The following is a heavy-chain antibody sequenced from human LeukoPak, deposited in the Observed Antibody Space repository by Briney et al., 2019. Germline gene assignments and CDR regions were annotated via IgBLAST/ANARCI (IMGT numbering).Heavy chain of an antibody. CDR3: ARSDPFGGTWFED. Sequence: GGSLRLSCAASGFTVSSNYIKWVRQAPGKGLEWVSVVFSGGATHYADSVTGRFTVSRDTSKNTVYLQMTGLGADDTAVYYCARSDPFGGTWFEDWGQGTLVTVSS. CDR1: GFTVSSNY. D-gene: IGHD3-16*01. V-gene: IGHV3-66*01. CDR2: VFSGGAT. J-gene: IGHJ5*02.